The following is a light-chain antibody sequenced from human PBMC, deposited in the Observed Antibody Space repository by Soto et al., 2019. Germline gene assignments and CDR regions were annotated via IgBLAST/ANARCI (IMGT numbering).Light chain of an antibody. Sequence: QSVLTQPPSASGTPGQGVTIACPGSRSNIGRNTVTWYQHLPGTAPKLLIYNNNQRPSGVPDRFSGSKSGASASLAISGLQSEDEADYYCAAWDDSLDGQDYVFGTGTKVTVL. CDR1: RSNIGRNT. CDR3: AAWDDSLDGQDYV. V-gene: IGLV1-44*01. CDR2: NNN. J-gene: IGLJ1*01.